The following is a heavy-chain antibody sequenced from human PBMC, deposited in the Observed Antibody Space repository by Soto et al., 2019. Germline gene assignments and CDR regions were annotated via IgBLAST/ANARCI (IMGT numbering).Heavy chain of an antibody. V-gene: IGHV4-34*01. CDR2: INHSGST. CDR3: ARVEARRFDY. CDR1: GGSFSGYY. J-gene: IGHJ4*02. Sequence: SETLSLTCAVYGGSFSGYYWSWIRQPPGKGLEWIGEINHSGSTNYNPSLKSRVTISVDTSKNQFSLKLSSVTAEDTAVYYCARVEARRFDYWGQGTLVTVSS. D-gene: IGHD6-6*01.